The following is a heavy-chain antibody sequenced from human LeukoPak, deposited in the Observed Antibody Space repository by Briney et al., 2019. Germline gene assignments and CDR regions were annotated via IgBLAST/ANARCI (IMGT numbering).Heavy chain of an antibody. CDR2: IKEDGSQK. J-gene: IGHJ4*02. Sequence: GGPLSLSCAASGFTFSNNWMSWVRQAPGKGLEWVANIKEDGSQKYYVDSVKGRFTISRDNAKNPLYLQMNSLRDDDTAVHYCASGWSLRYWGQGTLVTVSS. V-gene: IGHV3-7*01. CDR1: GFTFSNNW. D-gene: IGHD3-22*01. CDR3: ASGWSLRY.